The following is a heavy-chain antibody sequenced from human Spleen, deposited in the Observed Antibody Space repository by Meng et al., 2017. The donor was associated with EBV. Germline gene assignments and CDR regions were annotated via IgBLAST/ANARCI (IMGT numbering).Heavy chain of an antibody. CDR2: ISSGAHTI. V-gene: IGHV3-11*01. Sequence: GQLVESGGGLVQPGGSLRLSCAASGFTFSDYYMHWIRQAPGKGLEWVSHISSGAHTIFYADSVKDRFTISRDNARNSVYLQMDSLRAEDTAVYYCVRGNGYSGSYYWFDPWGQGTLVTVSS. CDR1: GFTFSDYY. J-gene: IGHJ5*02. CDR3: VRGNGYSGSYYWFDP. D-gene: IGHD1-26*01.